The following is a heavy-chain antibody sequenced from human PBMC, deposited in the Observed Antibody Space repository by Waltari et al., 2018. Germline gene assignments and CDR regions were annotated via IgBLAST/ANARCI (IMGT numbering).Heavy chain of an antibody. CDR3: ARGGYSGYGYNWFDP. Sequence: EVQLVESGGGLVKPGGSLRLSCASSGFTFSSYSMTWVRQAPGKGLEWASSISSSSSYIYYADSVKGRFTISRDNAKNSLYLQMNSLRAEDTAVYYCARGGYSGYGYNWFDPWGQGTLVTVSS. D-gene: IGHD5-12*01. V-gene: IGHV3-21*01. CDR2: ISSSSSYI. CDR1: GFTFSSYS. J-gene: IGHJ5*02.